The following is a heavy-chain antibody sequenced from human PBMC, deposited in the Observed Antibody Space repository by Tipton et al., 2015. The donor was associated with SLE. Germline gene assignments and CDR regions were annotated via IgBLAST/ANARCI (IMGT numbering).Heavy chain of an antibody. CDR1: GFSFSSYE. V-gene: IGHV3-48*03. CDR3: TKGPFDFWGGYHSWFDP. CDR2: ISSAGAI. D-gene: IGHD3-3*01. J-gene: IGHJ5*02. Sequence: LSLTCVTSGFSFSSYEMIWVRQAPGKGLEWVSSISSAGAIYYADSVKDRFNISRDNAKKSLYLQMNSLRPEDTAVYYCTKGPFDFWGGYHSWFDPWGQGTLVSVFS.